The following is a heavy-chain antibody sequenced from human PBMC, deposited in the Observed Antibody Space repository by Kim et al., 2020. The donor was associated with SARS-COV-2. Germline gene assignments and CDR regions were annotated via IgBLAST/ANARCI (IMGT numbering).Heavy chain of an antibody. D-gene: IGHD6-19*01. V-gene: IGHV3-7*03. CDR1: GFTFSSYW. Sequence: GGSLRLSCAASGFTFSSYWMSWVRQAPGKGLEWVANIKQDGSEKYYVDSVKGRFTISRDNAKNSLYLQMNSLRAEDTAVYYCAREISGWPSNWFDPWGQGTLVTVSS. J-gene: IGHJ5*02. CDR2: IKQDGSEK. CDR3: AREISGWPSNWFDP.